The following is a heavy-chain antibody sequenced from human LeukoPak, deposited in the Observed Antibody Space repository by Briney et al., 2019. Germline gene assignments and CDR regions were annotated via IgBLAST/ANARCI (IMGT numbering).Heavy chain of an antibody. Sequence: SVKVSCKASGGTFSSYAISWVRQAPGQGLEWMGGIIPIFGTANYAQRFQGRVTITTDESTSTAYMELSSLRSEDTAVYYCARDLPGGGLNYYFDYWGQGTLVTVSS. CDR3: ARDLPGGGLNYYFDY. CDR1: GGTFSSYA. J-gene: IGHJ4*02. CDR2: IIPIFGTA. D-gene: IGHD3-16*01. V-gene: IGHV1-69*05.